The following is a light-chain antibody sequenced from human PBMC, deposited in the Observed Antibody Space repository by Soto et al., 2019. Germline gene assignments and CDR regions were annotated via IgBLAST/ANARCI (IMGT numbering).Light chain of an antibody. CDR1: QSVSGSY. V-gene: IGKV3-20*01. Sequence: ENVLTQSPGTLSLSPGERATLSCRASQSVSGSYLAWYQQKPGQAPRLLICLASTRANGIPDRFSGSASGTDFTLSISRLEPEDSAVYYCHQYGDAPQTFGQGTKLEI. J-gene: IGKJ2*01. CDR2: LAS. CDR3: HQYGDAPQT.